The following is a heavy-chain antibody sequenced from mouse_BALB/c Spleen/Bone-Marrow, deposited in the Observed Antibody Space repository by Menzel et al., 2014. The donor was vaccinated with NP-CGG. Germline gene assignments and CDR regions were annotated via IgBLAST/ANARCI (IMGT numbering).Heavy chain of an antibody. CDR2: IDPYSGGT. J-gene: IGHJ2*01. V-gene: IGHV1S135*01. CDR1: GYAFPNYN. CDR3: SRGVLAYFDY. Sequence: EVQLQQSGPELVKPGASVKVSCKASGYAFPNYNMNWVKQSHGKSLEWIGYIDPYSGGTNYNQRFRGKATLTVDKSSSTAYMHLNSLTSEDFAVYYCSRGVLAYFDYWGQGTTLTVSS. D-gene: IGHD2-14*01.